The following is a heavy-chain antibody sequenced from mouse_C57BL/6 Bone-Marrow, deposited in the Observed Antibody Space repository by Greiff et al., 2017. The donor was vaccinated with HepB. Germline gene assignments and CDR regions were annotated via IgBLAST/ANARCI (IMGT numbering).Heavy chain of an antibody. CDR1: GYTFTDYY. J-gene: IGHJ3*01. CDR2: INPNNGGT. V-gene: IGHV1-26*01. Sequence: EVQLQQSGPELVKPGASVKISCKASGYTFTDYYMNWVKQSHGKSLEWIGDINPNNGGTSYNQKFKGKATLTVDKSSSTAYMELRSLTSEDSAVYYCARSRGLYDYDGAWFAYWGQGTLVTVSA. D-gene: IGHD2-4*01. CDR3: ARSRGLYDYDGAWFAY.